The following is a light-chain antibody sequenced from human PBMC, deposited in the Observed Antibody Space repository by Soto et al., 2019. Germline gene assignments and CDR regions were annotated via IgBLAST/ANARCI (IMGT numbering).Light chain of an antibody. CDR3: QQYNNWPPWT. CDR1: QSISDT. Sequence: ETVMTQSPATLSVSPGGRATLSCRASQSISDTLAWYQQKPGQAPRLLIHGASTRATGFPARFSGSGSGTEFTLTISSLQSEDFAVYYCQQYNNWPPWTFGQGTQGGYQ. J-gene: IGKJ1*01. CDR2: GAS. V-gene: IGKV3-15*01.